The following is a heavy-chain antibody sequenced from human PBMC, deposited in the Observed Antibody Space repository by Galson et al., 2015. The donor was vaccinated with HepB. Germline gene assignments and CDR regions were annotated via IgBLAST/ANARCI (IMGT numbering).Heavy chain of an antibody. CDR1: GFTFSSYA. V-gene: IGHV3-30*04. Sequence: SLRLSCAASGFTFSSYAMHWVRQAPGKGLEWVAVISYDGSNKYYADSVKGRFTISRDNSKNTLYLQMNSLRAEDTAVYYCARDISGGSCYDYWGQGTLVTVSS. J-gene: IGHJ4*02. D-gene: IGHD2-15*01. CDR3: ARDISGGSCYDY. CDR2: ISYDGSNK.